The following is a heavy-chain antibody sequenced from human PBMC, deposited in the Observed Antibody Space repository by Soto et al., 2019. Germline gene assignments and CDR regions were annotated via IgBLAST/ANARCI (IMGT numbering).Heavy chain of an antibody. J-gene: IGHJ4*01. CDR2: IFYSRTT. CDR1: GGSINSGGYY. CDR3: ARESPGGLAYYFDF. Sequence: SETLSLTCTVSGGSINSGGYYWTWIRQHPGKGLEWIGYIFYSRTTSYNPSLKSRVTISGDTSKNQFSLTLRSVTAADSAVYYWARESPGGLAYYFDFWGQGTPVTVSS. V-gene: IGHV4-31*03. D-gene: IGHD3-16*01.